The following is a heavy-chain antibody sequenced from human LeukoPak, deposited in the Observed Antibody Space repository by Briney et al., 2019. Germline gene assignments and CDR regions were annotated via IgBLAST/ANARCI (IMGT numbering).Heavy chain of an antibody. CDR3: ARVNAALDY. J-gene: IGHJ4*02. D-gene: IGHD6-6*01. Sequence: ASVKVSCKASGYTFTSYYIHWVRQAPGQGLEWMGWINPNNGVTEYAQKFQGRVTMTRDTSISTAYMDLSRLTFDDTAVYYCARVNAALDYWGQGTLVTVSS. V-gene: IGHV1-2*02. CDR1: GYTFTSYY. CDR2: INPNNGVT.